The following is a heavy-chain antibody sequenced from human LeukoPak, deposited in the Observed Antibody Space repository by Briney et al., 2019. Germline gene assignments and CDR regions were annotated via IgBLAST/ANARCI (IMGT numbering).Heavy chain of an antibody. CDR3: ARVSSDILTGYYAFDY. D-gene: IGHD3-9*01. J-gene: IGHJ4*02. CDR2: IYSGGST. Sequence: PGGSLRLSCAASGFTVSSNYMSWVRQAPGKGLEWVSVIYSGGSTYYADSVKGRFTISRDNSKNTLYLQMNSLRAEDTAVYYCARVSSDILTGYYAFDYRGQGTLVTVSS. V-gene: IGHV3-53*01. CDR1: GFTVSSNY.